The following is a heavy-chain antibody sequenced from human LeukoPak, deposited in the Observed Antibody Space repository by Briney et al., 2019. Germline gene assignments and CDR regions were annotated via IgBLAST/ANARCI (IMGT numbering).Heavy chain of an antibody. Sequence: ASVKVSCKASGYTFTSYGISWVRQAPGQRLEWMGWINAGNGNTKYSQKFQGRVTITRDTSASTAYMELSSLRSEDTAVYYCATTDPSAAAGEGSDYWGQGTLVTVSS. CDR2: INAGNGNT. CDR1: GYTFTSYG. V-gene: IGHV1-3*01. CDR3: ATTDPSAAAGEGSDY. D-gene: IGHD6-13*01. J-gene: IGHJ4*02.